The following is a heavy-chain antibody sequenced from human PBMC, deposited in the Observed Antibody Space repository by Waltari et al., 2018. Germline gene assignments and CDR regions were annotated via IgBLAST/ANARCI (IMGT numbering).Heavy chain of an antibody. CDR2: TSPDGSNK. J-gene: IGHJ4*02. Sequence: QVQLVESGGGVVQPGRSLRLSCAASTFIFSTFAIHWVRQPPGKGLEWVAVTSPDGSNKDFADSVKGRFTLSRDNSKNTLYLQMSSLRAEDTAVYYCARRAHSGFDYWGQGALVTVSS. V-gene: IGHV3-30*04. CDR1: TFIFSTFA. CDR3: ARRAHSGFDY. D-gene: IGHD1-26*01.